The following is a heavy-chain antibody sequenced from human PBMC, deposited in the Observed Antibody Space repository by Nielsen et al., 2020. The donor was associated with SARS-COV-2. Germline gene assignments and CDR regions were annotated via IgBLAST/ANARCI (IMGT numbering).Heavy chain of an antibody. CDR2: IYHSGST. Sequence: SETLSLTCAVSGGSISSSNWWSWVRQPPGKGLEWIGEIYHSGSTNYNPSLKSRVTISVDKSKNQFSLKLSSVTAADTAVYYCARGRTTVAKWAYYYYYGMDVWGQGTTVTVSS. V-gene: IGHV4-4*02. J-gene: IGHJ6*02. CDR3: ARGRTTVAKWAYYYYYGMDV. D-gene: IGHD4-11*01. CDR1: GGSISSSNW.